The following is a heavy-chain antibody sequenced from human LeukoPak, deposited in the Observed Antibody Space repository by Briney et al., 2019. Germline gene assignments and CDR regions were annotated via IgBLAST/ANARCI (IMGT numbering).Heavy chain of an antibody. V-gene: IGHV5-51*01. J-gene: IGHJ6*03. Sequence: GESLKISCKGSGYSFTSYWIGWVRQMPGKGLEWMGIIYPGDSDTRYSPSFQGQVTISADKSISTAYLQWSSLKASDTAMYYCAIRQREAAFGSDYYYMDVWGKGTTVTVSS. CDR1: GYSFTSYW. D-gene: IGHD6-13*01. CDR2: IYPGDSDT. CDR3: AIRQREAAFGSDYYYMDV.